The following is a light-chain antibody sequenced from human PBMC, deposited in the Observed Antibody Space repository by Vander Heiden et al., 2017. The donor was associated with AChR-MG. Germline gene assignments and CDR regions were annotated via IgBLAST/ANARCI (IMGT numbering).Light chain of an antibody. CDR3: QQYGSSPPHT. J-gene: IGKJ2*01. CDR1: QSASSNY. Sequence: IVFTQSPGTLSLSPAGRATLPCRASQSASSNYLAWYQQKPGQAPRLLIFGASSRATGIPDRFSGSGSGTDFTITISRLEPQDFALYYCQQYGSSPPHTFGQGTKLEIK. CDR2: GAS. V-gene: IGKV3-20*01.